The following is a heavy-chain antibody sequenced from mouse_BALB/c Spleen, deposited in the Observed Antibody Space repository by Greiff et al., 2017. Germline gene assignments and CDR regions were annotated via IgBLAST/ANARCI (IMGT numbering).Heavy chain of an antibody. Sequence: EVKLQESGPGLVKPSQSLSLTCTVTGYSITSDYAWNWIRQFPGNKLEWMGYISYSGSTSYNPSLKSRISITRDTSKNQFFLQLNSVTTEDTATYYCARWDYYGDYWGQGTTLTVSS. CDR3: ARWDYYGDY. J-gene: IGHJ2*01. CDR2: ISYSGST. CDR1: GYSITSDYA. V-gene: IGHV3-2*02. D-gene: IGHD4-1*01.